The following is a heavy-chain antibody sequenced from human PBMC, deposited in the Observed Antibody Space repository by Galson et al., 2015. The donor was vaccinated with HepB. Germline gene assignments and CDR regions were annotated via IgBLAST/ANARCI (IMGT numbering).Heavy chain of an antibody. CDR1: GFTFSSYG. J-gene: IGHJ4*02. D-gene: IGHD3-22*01. Sequence: SLRLSCAASGFTFSSYGMHWVRQAPGKGLEWVAVISYDGSNKYYADSVKGRFTISRDNSKNTLYLQMNSLRAEDTAVYYCAKASRYDSSGYSTDYWGQGTLVTVSS. CDR3: AKASRYDSSGYSTDY. V-gene: IGHV3-30*18. CDR2: ISYDGSNK.